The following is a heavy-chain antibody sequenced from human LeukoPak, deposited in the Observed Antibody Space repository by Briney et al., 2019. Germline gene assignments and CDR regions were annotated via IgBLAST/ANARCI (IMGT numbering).Heavy chain of an antibody. Sequence: PGGSLRLSCAASGFTLSNYSMNWVRQAPGKGLEWVSAISGSGGSTYYADSVKGRFTISRDNSKNTLYLQMNSLRAEDTAVYYCARGGGAHCGGDCYRTFDFWGQGTLVTVSS. CDR2: ISGSGGST. J-gene: IGHJ4*02. D-gene: IGHD2-21*02. CDR1: GFTLSNYS. V-gene: IGHV3-23*01. CDR3: ARGGGAHCGGDCYRTFDF.